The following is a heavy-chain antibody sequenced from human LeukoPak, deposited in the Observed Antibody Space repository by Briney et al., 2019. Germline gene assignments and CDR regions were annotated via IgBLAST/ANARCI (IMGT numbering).Heavy chain of an antibody. V-gene: IGHV4-39*01. CDR1: GGSISSCSNY. J-gene: IGHJ4*02. D-gene: IGHD5-24*01. Sequence: SETLSLTCTVSGGSISSCSNYWGWIRQPPGKGLEWIGSIYYSGSTYYNPSLKSRVTISVDTSKNQFSLKLSSVTAADTAVYYCARLEMDTTRTFDYWGQGTLVTVSS. CDR2: IYYSGST. CDR3: ARLEMDTTRTFDY.